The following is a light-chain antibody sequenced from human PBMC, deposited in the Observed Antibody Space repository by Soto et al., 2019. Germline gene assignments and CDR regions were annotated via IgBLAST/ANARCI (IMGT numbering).Light chain of an antibody. CDR2: STN. CDR3: VLYMRSGIAV. V-gene: IGLV8-61*01. Sequence: QTVVTQEPSFSVSPGGTVTLTCGLSSGSVSTSYYPSWYQQTPGQAPRTLIYSTNTRSSGVPDRYSGSILGNKAALTITGAQADDESDYYCVLYMRSGIAVCGGGTKLTVL. CDR1: SGSVSTSYY. J-gene: IGLJ2*01.